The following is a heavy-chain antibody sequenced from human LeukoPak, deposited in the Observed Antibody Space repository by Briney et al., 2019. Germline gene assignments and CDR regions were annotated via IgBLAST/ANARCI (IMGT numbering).Heavy chain of an antibody. CDR1: GFTLSNYW. CDR2: IASDGSST. Sequence: PGGSLRLSCAASGFTLSNYWMNWVRQAPGKGLVWVSRIASDGSSTTYADSVKGRFSISRDNAKNTLYLQMNSLRVEDTAVYYCARGRPHGNDYWGQGTLVTVSS. V-gene: IGHV3-74*01. CDR3: ARGRPHGNDY. J-gene: IGHJ4*02. D-gene: IGHD4-23*01.